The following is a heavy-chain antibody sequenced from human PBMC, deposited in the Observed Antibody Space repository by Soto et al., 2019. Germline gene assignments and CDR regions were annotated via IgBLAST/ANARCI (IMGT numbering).Heavy chain of an antibody. D-gene: IGHD2-2*01. J-gene: IGHJ4*02. Sequence: GGSLRLSCSASGFTFSMHSMHWVRQTPGKALEYVSAISRDGRSTFYADSVKGRFTISRDNSKNTLYLRMNSLRSDDTAVYYCVKEPNPFINTLVVHIFDYWGQGTQVTVSS. CDR3: VKEPNPFINTLVVHIFDY. CDR2: ISRDGRST. V-gene: IGHV3-64D*08. CDR1: GFTFSMHS.